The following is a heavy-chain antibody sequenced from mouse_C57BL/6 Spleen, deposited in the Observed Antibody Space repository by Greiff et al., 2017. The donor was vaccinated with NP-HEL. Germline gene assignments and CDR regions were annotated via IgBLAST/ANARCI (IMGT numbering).Heavy chain of an antibody. CDR2: INPSSGYT. D-gene: IGHD1-1*01. CDR1: GYTFTSYW. CDR3: ARDYYGSSAPAWFAY. Sequence: VQLQQSGAELAKPGASVKLSCKASGYTFTSYWMHWVKQRPGQGLEWIGYINPSSGYTKYNQKFKDKATLTADKSSSTAYMQLSSLTYEDSAVYYCARDYYGSSAPAWFAYWGQGTLVTVSA. V-gene: IGHV1-7*01. J-gene: IGHJ3*01.